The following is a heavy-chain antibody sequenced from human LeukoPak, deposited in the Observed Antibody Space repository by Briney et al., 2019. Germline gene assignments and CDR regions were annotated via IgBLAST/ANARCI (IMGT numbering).Heavy chain of an antibody. J-gene: IGHJ4*02. V-gene: IGHV4-38-2*02. Sequence: SETLSLTCTVSGYSISSGYYWGWIRQPPGKGLEWIGEINHSGSTNYNPSLKSRVTISVDTSKNQFSLKLSSVTAADTAVYYCARGRGGATYFDYWGQGTLVTVSS. D-gene: IGHD1-26*01. CDR3: ARGRGGATYFDY. CDR1: GYSISSGYY. CDR2: INHSGST.